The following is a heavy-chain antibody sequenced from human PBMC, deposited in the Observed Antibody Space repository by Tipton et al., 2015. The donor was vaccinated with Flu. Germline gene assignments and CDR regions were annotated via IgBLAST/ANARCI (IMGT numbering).Heavy chain of an antibody. V-gene: IGHV3-48*01. D-gene: IGHD6-19*01. CDR2: IATYSTPI. Sequence: SLRLSCAASGFTFSTYSMNWVRQAPGKGLEWLSFIATYSTPIHFADSVKGRFTISRDNIRNTLYLQMNSLRAEDTAIYYCARVIPEFVAGLSYWGQGTLVSVSS. CDR3: ARVIPEFVAGLSY. CDR1: GFTFSTYS. J-gene: IGHJ4*02.